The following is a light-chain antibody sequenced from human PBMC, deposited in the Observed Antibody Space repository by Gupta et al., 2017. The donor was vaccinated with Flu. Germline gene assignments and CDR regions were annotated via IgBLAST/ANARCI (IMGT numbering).Light chain of an antibody. V-gene: IGKV1-39*01. Sequence: LHMTQSPLSLSASVGDRVTITCRASQRIFKYLKWYQQKRGEPPKLLIDAAGTAQSGVPSRFSGSGASSEFTLTISMLQHEDVATYYCQQSDSTPRTFGPGTKVDIK. J-gene: IGKJ3*01. CDR2: AAG. CDR3: QQSDSTPRT. CDR1: QRIFKY.